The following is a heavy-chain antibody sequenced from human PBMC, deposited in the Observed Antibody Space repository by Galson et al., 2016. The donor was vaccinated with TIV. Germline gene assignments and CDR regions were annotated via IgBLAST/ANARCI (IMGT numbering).Heavy chain of an antibody. D-gene: IGHD3-22*01. V-gene: IGHV2-70*01. CDR2: IDWDDDK. Sequence: PALVKPTQTLTLTCTYSGFSLNTDGMCVNWIRQPPGKALEWLTHIDWDDDKSYSPSLKTRLTISKDTSKNQVVLTMTNMDPVDTATYYFARISGYYDSSGHYIPRSFDYWGLGALVTVSS. CDR3: ARISGYYDSSGHYIPRSFDY. CDR1: GFSLNTDGMC. J-gene: IGHJ4*02.